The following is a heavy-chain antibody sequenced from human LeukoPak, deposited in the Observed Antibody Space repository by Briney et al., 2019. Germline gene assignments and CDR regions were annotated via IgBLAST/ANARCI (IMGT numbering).Heavy chain of an antibody. V-gene: IGHV4-34*01. Sequence: PSETLSLTCAVYGGSFSGYYWSWIRQPPGKGLEWIGEINHSGSTNYNPSLKSRVTISVDTSKNQFSPKLSSVTAADTAVYYCARDLGRYCSGGSCTRGLDYWGQGTLVTVSS. CDR1: GGSFSGYY. CDR3: ARDLGRYCSGGSCTRGLDY. D-gene: IGHD2-15*01. CDR2: INHSGST. J-gene: IGHJ4*02.